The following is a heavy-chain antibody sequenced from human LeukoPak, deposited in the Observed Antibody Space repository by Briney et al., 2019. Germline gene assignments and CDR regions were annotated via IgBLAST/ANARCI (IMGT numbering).Heavy chain of an antibody. V-gene: IGHV3-48*03. J-gene: IGHJ4*02. CDR1: GFTFSSYG. CDR2: ISSSGTTI. CDR3: AGLHPSGYTYGSDY. Sequence: AGSLRLSCEVSGFTFSSYGMNWVRQAPGKGLEWISYISSSGTTIYYADSVKGRFSISRDNAKNSLFLQMNSLRAEDTAVYYCAGLHPSGYTYGSDYWGQGTLVTVSS. D-gene: IGHD5-18*01.